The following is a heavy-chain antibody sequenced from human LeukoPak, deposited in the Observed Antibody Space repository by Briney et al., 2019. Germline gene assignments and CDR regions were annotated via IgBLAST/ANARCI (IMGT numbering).Heavy chain of an antibody. V-gene: IGHV3-21*01. J-gene: IGHJ6*03. CDR1: GLTFSSYS. Sequence: GGSLRLSCAASGLTFSSYSMNWVRQAPGKGLEWVSSISSSSSYIYYADSVKGRFTISRDNAKNSLYLQMNSLRAEDTAVYYCARDLYYYDSSAHGGDYYYMDVWGKGTTVTVSS. D-gene: IGHD3-22*01. CDR3: ARDLYYYDSSAHGGDYYYMDV. CDR2: ISSSSSYI.